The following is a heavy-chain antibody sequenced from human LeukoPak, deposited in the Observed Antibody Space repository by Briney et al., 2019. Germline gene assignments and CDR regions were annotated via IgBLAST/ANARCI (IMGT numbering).Heavy chain of an antibody. CDR2: IYTTESS. V-gene: IGHV4-4*07. CDR3: AREGGPYRPLDY. CDR1: GVSISSYY. Sequence: SETLSLTCTVSGVSISSYYWSWIRQPAGKGLEWIGRIYTTESSNYNPSLKSRVTMSVDTSKNQFSLNLSSVTAADTAVYYCAREGGPYRPLDYSGQGTLVTVSS. J-gene: IGHJ4*02.